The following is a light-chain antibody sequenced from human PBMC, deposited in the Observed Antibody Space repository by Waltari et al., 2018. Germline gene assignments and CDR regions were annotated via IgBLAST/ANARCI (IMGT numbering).Light chain of an antibody. CDR2: DVS. V-gene: IGLV2-11*01. J-gene: IGLJ2*01. Sequence: QAALTQPPPVSGSPGQSVTISCTGTSSDIGGYNYVSWYQQHPGKAPKLMIYDVSKRPSGVSDRFSGSKSGNTASLTISGLQAEDEADYYCSSYAGSNTFLFGGGTRLTVL. CDR3: SSYAGSNTFL. CDR1: SSDIGGYNY.